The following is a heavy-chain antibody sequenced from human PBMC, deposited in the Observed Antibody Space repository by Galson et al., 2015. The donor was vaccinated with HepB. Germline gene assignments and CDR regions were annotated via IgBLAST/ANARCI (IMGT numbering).Heavy chain of an antibody. J-gene: IGHJ4*02. CDR2: ISGSGGST. D-gene: IGHD3-10*01. V-gene: IGHV3-23*01. CDR1: GFTFSSYA. CDR3: AKLGGSGSYQAYFDY. Sequence: SLRLSCAASGFTFSSYAMSWVRQAPGKGLEWVSAISGSGGSTYYADSVKGRFTISRDNSKNTLYLQMNSLRAEDTALFYCAKLGGSGSYQAYFDYWGQGALVTVSS.